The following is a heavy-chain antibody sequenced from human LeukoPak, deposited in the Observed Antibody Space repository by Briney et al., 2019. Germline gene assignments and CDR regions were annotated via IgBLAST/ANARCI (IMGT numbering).Heavy chain of an antibody. J-gene: IGHJ3*02. CDR3: AKDRQLWFSNDAFDI. D-gene: IGHD5-18*01. Sequence: GGSLRLSCAASGFTFSSYGMHWVRQAPGKGLEWVAFIRYDGSDKYYADSVKGRSTISRDNSKNTLYLQMNSLRAEDTAVYYCAKDRQLWFSNDAFDIWGQGTMVTVSS. CDR1: GFTFSSYG. V-gene: IGHV3-30*02. CDR2: IRYDGSDK.